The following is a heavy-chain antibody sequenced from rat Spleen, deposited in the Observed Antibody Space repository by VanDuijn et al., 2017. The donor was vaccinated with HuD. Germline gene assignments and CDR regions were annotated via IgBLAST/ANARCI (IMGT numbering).Heavy chain of an antibody. D-gene: IGHD1-6*01. J-gene: IGHJ3*01. CDR1: GYSITSSYR. CDR2: INSAGTT. Sequence: EVQLQESGPGLVKPSQSLSLTCSVTGYSITSSYRWNWIRKFPGNKLEWMGYINSAGTTIYNPSLKSRISITRDASKNQFFLQVNSVTSEDTATYYCARSDGVHYYLPFADWGQGALVTVSS. CDR3: ARSDGVHYYLPFAD. V-gene: IGHV3-3*01.